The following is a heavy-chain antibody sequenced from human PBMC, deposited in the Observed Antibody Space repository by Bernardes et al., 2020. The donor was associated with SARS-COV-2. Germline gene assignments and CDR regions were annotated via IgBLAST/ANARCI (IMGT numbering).Heavy chain of an antibody. CDR1: GGSISSDY. J-gene: IGHJ4*02. CDR3: ARDSSYCGGGVCYYLPDY. Sequence: SETLSLTCTVSGGSISSDYWSWIRQPAGKGLEWIGRIYYSGRTDYNPSLNSRVTMSVDTSKTQFSLRLSSVTAADTAVYYCARDSSYCGGGVCYYLPDYWGQGTLVTVSS. V-gene: IGHV4-4*07. CDR2: IYYSGRT. D-gene: IGHD2-15*01.